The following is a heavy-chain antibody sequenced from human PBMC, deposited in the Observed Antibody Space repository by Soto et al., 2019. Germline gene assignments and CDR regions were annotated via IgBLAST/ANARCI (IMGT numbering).Heavy chain of an antibody. CDR1: GFTFSIYA. V-gene: IGHV3-30-3*01. CDR3: ARDGNYYDSSGYNY. CDR2: ISYDGSNK. J-gene: IGHJ4*02. D-gene: IGHD3-22*01. Sequence: PXGSLLLTCSASGFTFSIYAMHWVRQAPGKGLEWVAVISYDGSNKYYADSVKGRFTISRDNSKNTLYLQMNSLRAEDTDVYYCARDGNYYDSSGYNYWGQGTLVTVYS.